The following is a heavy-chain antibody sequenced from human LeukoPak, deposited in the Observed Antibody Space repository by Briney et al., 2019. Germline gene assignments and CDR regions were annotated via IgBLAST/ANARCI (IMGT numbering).Heavy chain of an antibody. CDR3: AKDPGDSVRGYYMDV. CDR1: GFTFSGCG. Sequence: PGGSLRLSCAASGFTFSGCGMHWVRQAPGKGLEWVSFIYNDGRKVYYSDSLKGRVTISRDNSKNMLSLQVDNVRADDTAVYYCAKDPGDSVRGYYMDVWGKGTTVIVSS. J-gene: IGHJ6*03. CDR2: IYNDGRKV. D-gene: IGHD1-26*01. V-gene: IGHV3-30*02.